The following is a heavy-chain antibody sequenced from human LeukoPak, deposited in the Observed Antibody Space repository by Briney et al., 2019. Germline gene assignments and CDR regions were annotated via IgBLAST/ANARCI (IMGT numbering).Heavy chain of an antibody. CDR2: ISVGSDVI. CDR3: AKSHVSTATGTGRYFDY. D-gene: IGHD3-9*01. V-gene: IGHV3-23*01. CDR1: GLTFSNSA. J-gene: IGHJ4*02. Sequence: GGSLRLSCAVSGLTFSNSAMSWVRQAPGKGLEWVSAISVGSDVIYYADSVKGRFAISRDNSKHTVFLQMDSLRAEDTAVYYCAKSHVSTATGTGRYFDYWGQGTLVTVSS.